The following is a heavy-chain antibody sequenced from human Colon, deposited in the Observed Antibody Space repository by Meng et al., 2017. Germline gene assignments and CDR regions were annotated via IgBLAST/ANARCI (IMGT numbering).Heavy chain of an antibody. Sequence: SETLSLTCTVSGASISSGNYYWSWIRQPAGKGLEWIGRIYTGGSTNYNPSLKSRVTISLDTSKNQVSLKLSSVTAADTAAYYCARGNSVFGSGSHLDVWGQGNTVTVAS. D-gene: IGHD3-10*01. V-gene: IGHV4-61*02. CDR3: ARGNSVFGSGSHLDV. CDR2: IYTGGST. J-gene: IGHJ6*02. CDR1: GASISSGNYY.